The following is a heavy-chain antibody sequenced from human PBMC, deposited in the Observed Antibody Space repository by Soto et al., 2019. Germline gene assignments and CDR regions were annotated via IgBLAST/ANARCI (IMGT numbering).Heavy chain of an antibody. CDR1: GGSISNYY. Sequence: QLQLQESGPGLVKPSETLSLTCTVSGGSISNYYWSWIRQPPGKALEWMGYIYYSGSTNYNPSLGTRVXKSXDXSKNQFSLTLSSVTAADTAMYYCARDRAAHDWYFALWGRGTLVTVSS. J-gene: IGHJ2*01. D-gene: IGHD6-25*01. V-gene: IGHV4-59*01. CDR2: IYYSGST. CDR3: ARDRAAHDWYFAL.